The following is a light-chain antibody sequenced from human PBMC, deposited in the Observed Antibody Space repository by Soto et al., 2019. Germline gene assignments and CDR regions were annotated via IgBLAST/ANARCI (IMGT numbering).Light chain of an antibody. V-gene: IGKV1-12*01. CDR2: AAS. Sequence: DIQMTQSPSTLSGSVGDRVTITCRASQTISSWLAWYQQKPGKAPKLLIYAASSLQSGVPSRFSGSGSGTDFTLTISSLQPEDFATYYCQQANSFPWTFGQGTKVDNK. J-gene: IGKJ1*01. CDR1: QTISSW. CDR3: QQANSFPWT.